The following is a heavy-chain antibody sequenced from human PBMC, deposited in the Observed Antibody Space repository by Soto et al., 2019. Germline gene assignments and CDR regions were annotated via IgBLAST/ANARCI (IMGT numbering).Heavy chain of an antibody. Sequence: QVQLVQSGAEVKKPGSSVKVSCKTSGVSFNNNGIGWVRQAPGHGLEWMGGVSPPFRTSNYARNFQGRIPSNADASKGTVNMELSRLKSEDTAQYYWARFLYYGSGSYSPYGMDVWGQGTTVTVSS. CDR2: VSPPFRTS. CDR1: GVSFNNNG. CDR3: ARFLYYGSGSYSPYGMDV. V-gene: IGHV1-69*01. D-gene: IGHD3-10*01. J-gene: IGHJ6*02.